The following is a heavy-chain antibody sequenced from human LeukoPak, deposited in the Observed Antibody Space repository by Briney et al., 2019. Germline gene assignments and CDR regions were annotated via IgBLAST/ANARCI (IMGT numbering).Heavy chain of an antibody. Sequence: GGSLRLSCAASGFTFSSYSMNWVRQAPGKGLEWVSYISSSSSTIYYADSVKGRFTISRDNAKNSLYLQMNSLRAEDTAVYYCARARSHTAYDYVWGSYDAFDIWGQGTMVTVSS. V-gene: IGHV3-48*01. CDR1: GFTFSSYS. CDR2: ISSSSSTI. CDR3: ARARSHTAYDYVWGSYDAFDI. D-gene: IGHD3-16*01. J-gene: IGHJ3*02.